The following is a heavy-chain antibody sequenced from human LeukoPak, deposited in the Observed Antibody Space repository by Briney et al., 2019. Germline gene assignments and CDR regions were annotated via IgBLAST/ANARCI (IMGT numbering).Heavy chain of an antibody. Sequence: PSETLSLTCTVSGGSISSYSWSWIRQPPGKGLEWIGYISYSGSTNYNPSLKSRVIISVDTSKNQFSLKLSSVTAADTAVYYCARVNYDILTGYLYYFDYWGQGTLVTVSS. J-gene: IGHJ4*02. D-gene: IGHD3-9*01. CDR1: GGSISSYS. CDR2: ISYSGST. CDR3: ARVNYDILTGYLYYFDY. V-gene: IGHV4-59*08.